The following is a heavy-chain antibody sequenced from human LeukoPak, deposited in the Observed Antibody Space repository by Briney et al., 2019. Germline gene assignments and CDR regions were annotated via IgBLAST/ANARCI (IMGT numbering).Heavy chain of an antibody. Sequence: GGSLRLSCAASGFTFSDYYMSWIRQAPGKGREWVSYISSSSSYTNYADSVKGPFTISRDNAKNSLYLQMNSLRAEDTAVYYCARDPRGYSGYDYGWFDHWGQGTLVTVSS. D-gene: IGHD5-12*01. J-gene: IGHJ5*02. CDR2: ISSSSSYT. CDR1: GFTFSDYY. V-gene: IGHV3-11*05. CDR3: ARDPRGYSGYDYGWFDH.